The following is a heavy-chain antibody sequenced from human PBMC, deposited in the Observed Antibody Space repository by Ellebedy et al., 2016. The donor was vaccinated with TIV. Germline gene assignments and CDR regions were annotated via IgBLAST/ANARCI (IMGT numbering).Heavy chain of an antibody. Sequence: MPSETLSLTCTVSGGSISSGGYYWSWIRQHPGKGLEWIGYIYYSGSTYYNPSLKRRVTISVDTSKNQFSLKLSSVTAADTAVYYCARDIFSTGGFWDYWGQGTLVTVSS. D-gene: IGHD2-8*02. V-gene: IGHV4-31*03. CDR1: GGSISSGGYY. CDR3: ARDIFSTGGFWDY. J-gene: IGHJ4*02. CDR2: IYYSGST.